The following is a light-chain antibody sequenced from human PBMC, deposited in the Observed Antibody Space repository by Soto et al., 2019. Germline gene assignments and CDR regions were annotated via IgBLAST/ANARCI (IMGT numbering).Light chain of an antibody. V-gene: IGKV3-20*01. Sequence: EDVFTQSPGTLSLSPGERATLHCRASQSVTSTHLAWYQQKPGQAPRLLIYDASTRATGIPDRFSGSGSGTDFTLTISRLEPEDFAVYCCQQFDGSLWTFGPGTKVDIK. J-gene: IGKJ1*01. CDR3: QQFDGSLWT. CDR2: DAS. CDR1: QSVTSTH.